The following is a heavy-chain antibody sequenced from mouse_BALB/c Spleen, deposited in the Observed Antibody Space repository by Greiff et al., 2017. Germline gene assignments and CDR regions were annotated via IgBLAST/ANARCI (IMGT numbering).Heavy chain of an antibody. V-gene: IGHV3-6*02. D-gene: IGHD2-1*01. CDR3: AGNYEGAMDY. J-gene: IGHJ4*01. CDR1: GYSITSGYY. CDR2: ISYDGSN. Sequence: EVQVVESGPGLVKPSQSLSLTCSVTGYSITSGYYWNWIRQFPGNKLEWMGYISYDGSNNYNPSLKNRISITRDTSKNQFFLKLNSVTTEDTATYYCAGNYEGAMDYWGQGTSVTVSS.